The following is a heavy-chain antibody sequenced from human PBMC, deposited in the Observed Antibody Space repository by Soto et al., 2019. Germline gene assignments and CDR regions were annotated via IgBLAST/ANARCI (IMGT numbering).Heavy chain of an antibody. Sequence: LSLTCTVSGGSISSYYWSWIRQPPGKGLEWIGYIYYSGSTNYNPSLKSRVTISVDTSKNQFSLKLSSVTAADTAVYYCARHNFGVAALYYYYYYLDVWGKGTTVTVSS. V-gene: IGHV4-59*08. CDR2: IYYSGST. CDR1: GGSISSYY. CDR3: ARHNFGVAALYYYYYYLDV. D-gene: IGHD3-3*01. J-gene: IGHJ6*03.